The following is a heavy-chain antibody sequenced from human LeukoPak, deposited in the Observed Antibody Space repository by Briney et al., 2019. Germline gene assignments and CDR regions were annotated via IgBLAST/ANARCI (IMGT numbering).Heavy chain of an antibody. CDR2: IKQDGSEK. CDR3: ARDWFSGWYGYFDY. CDR1: GFTFSSYW. Sequence: GGSLRLSCAASGFTFSSYWLSWVRQAPGKGLEWVANIKQDGSEKYYVDSVKGRFTISRDNAKNSLYLQMSSLRAEDTAVYYCARDWFSGWYGYFDYWGQGTLVTVSS. D-gene: IGHD6-19*01. J-gene: IGHJ4*02. V-gene: IGHV3-7*04.